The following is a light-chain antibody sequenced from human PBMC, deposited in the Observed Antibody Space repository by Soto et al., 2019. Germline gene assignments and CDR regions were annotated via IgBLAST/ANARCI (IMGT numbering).Light chain of an antibody. Sequence: TQSPSSVSAFLGARVTITCRASQGITSWLVWYQQKPGKAPKLLIYAASSLQSGVPSRFSGSGSGTDFTLTISSLQPEDFATYHCQQSYRTPITFGQGTRLEIK. CDR2: AAS. J-gene: IGKJ5*01. CDR1: QGITSW. CDR3: QQSYRTPIT. V-gene: IGKV1-12*01.